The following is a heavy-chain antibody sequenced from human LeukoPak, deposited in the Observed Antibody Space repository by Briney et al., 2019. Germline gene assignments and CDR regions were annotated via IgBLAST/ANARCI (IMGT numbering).Heavy chain of an antibody. CDR1: RFTFSSHY. V-gene: IGHV3-7*03. CDR3: AKDIFTMVRGVVDY. D-gene: IGHD3-10*01. J-gene: IGHJ4*02. Sequence: GGSLRLSCVASRFTFSSHYMSWVRQAPRKGLEWVATIKPDGSETFYVDSVKGRFTISRDNAKNSLYLQMNSLRAEDTALYYCAKDIFTMVRGVVDYWGQGTLVTVSS. CDR2: IKPDGSET.